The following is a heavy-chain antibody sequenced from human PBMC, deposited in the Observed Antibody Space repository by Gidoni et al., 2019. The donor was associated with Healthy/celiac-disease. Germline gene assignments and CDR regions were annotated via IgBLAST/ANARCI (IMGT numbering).Heavy chain of an antibody. J-gene: IGHJ3*02. V-gene: IGHV4-4*02. CDR2: IYHRGST. D-gene: IGHD3-22*01. Sequence: QVQLQESGPGLVQPSGTLSLTCAVSGGPSSSSNWVSWVRQPPGKGLEWIGEIYHRGSTNYNQSLKSRVTISGDKSKNQFSLKLSSGTAADTAVYYCARPDSSCCAFDIWGQGTMVTVSS. CDR1: GGPSSSSNW. CDR3: ARPDSSCCAFDI.